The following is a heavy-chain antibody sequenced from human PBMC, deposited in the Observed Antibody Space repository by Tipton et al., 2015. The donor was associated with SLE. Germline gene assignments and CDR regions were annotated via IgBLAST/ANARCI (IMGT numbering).Heavy chain of an antibody. V-gene: IGHV4-39*07. D-gene: IGHD5-24*01. CDR2: IYYSGST. J-gene: IGHJ2*01. CDR1: GGSNSSSSYY. CDR3: ARGLKGWLQFKSWYFDL. Sequence: TLSLTCTVSGGSNSSSSYYWGWIRQPPGKGLEWIGSIYYSGSTYYNPSLKSRVTISVDTSKNQFSLKLSSVTAADTAVYYCARGLKGWLQFKSWYFDLWGRGTLVTVSS.